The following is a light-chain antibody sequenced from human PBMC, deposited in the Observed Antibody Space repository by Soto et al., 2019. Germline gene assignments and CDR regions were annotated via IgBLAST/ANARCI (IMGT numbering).Light chain of an antibody. V-gene: IGLV2-8*01. CDR2: DVN. CDR3: SSYAGSNTPYV. J-gene: IGLJ1*01. Sequence: QSALTQPASVSGSPGQSITISCTGTSSDVGRYNYVSWYQHHPGNAPKLMIYDVNKRTSGVPDRFSGSKSGNTASLTVSGLRAEDEADYYCSSYAGSNTPYVFGTGTKVTVL. CDR1: SSDVGRYNY.